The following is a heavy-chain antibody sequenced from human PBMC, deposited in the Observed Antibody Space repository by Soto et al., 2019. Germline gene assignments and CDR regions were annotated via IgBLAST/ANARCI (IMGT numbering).Heavy chain of an antibody. CDR3: ARVKAAAGSGWFDP. CDR1: GGSISSYY. D-gene: IGHD6-13*01. Sequence: PSETLSLTCTVSGGSISSYYWSWIRQPAGKGLEWIGRIYTSGSTNYNPSLKSRVTMSVDTSKNQLSLQLSSVTAADTAVYYCARVKAAAGSGWFDPWGQGTLVTVSS. V-gene: IGHV4-4*07. CDR2: IYTSGST. J-gene: IGHJ5*02.